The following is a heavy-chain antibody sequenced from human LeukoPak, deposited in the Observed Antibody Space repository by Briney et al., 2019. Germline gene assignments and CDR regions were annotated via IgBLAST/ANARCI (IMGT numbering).Heavy chain of an antibody. CDR2: INHSGST. V-gene: IGHV4-34*01. Sequence: TPQTLSLTFSVYGGSFSGYYCSCIRQPPGKGLEWIGEINHSGSTNSNPSLNSRFTIRVDTSKTQFSLTVSSVNAADTAVYYCARGRSPDYWGQGTLVTVSS. CDR3: ARGRSPDY. D-gene: IGHD2-15*01. J-gene: IGHJ4*02. CDR1: GGSFSGYY.